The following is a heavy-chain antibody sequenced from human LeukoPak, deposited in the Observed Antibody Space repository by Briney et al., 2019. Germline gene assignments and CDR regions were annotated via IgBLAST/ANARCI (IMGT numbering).Heavy chain of an antibody. Sequence: GASVTVSCTASGYTFTSYDINWVRQATGQGLEWMGWISAGNGNTKYSQNFQGRVTFISNTSATTAFMELSSLRSEDAAVYYCARDSGSGNNDYWGQGTLVTVSS. J-gene: IGHJ4*02. CDR3: ARDSGSGNNDY. D-gene: IGHD1-26*01. V-gene: IGHV1-3*01. CDR2: ISAGNGNT. CDR1: GYTFTSYD.